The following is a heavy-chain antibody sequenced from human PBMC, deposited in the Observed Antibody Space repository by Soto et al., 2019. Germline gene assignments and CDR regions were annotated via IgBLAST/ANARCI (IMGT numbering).Heavy chain of an antibody. V-gene: IGHV3-49*03. CDR1: GFTFSASP. D-gene: IGHD6-25*01. Sequence: EVQLVESGGSLVQPGRSLRLSCIASGFTFSASPMSWFRQTPGKGLEWVAYIRTATYGATAEYAASVRGRFTISRDDSESTASLQMNSLKIEDTAVYFCTRSLRLSGDAFDVWGQGTMVTVSS. J-gene: IGHJ3*01. CDR3: TRSLRLSGDAFDV. CDR2: IRTATYGATA.